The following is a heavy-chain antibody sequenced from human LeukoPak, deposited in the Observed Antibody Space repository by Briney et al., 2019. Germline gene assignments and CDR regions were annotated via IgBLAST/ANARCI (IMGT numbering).Heavy chain of an antibody. CDR2: INAGNGNT. J-gene: IGHJ4*01. D-gene: IGHD2-8*01. V-gene: IGHV1-3*01. CDR3: ARDFLPGVGLDIPGY. Sequence: GASVKVSCKASGYTFTSYAMHWVRQAPGQRLEWMGWINAGNGNTKYSQKFQGRVTITRDTSASTAYMELSSLRSEDTAVYYCARDFLPGVGLDIPGYWGQEPWSPSP. CDR1: GYTFTSYA.